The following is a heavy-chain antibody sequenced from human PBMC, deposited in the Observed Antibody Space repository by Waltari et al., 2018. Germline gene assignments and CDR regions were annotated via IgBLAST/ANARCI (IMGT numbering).Heavy chain of an antibody. V-gene: IGHV4-38-2*02. J-gene: IGHJ4*02. Sequence: QVQLQESGPGLVKPSGTLSLTCTVSGYSIKNNYYWGWIRQPPGEGLEWIGTIYHTGDTYYNPSLKSRVIISVDTSKNQFSLRLSSVTVADTAVYYCARVVPRAANDYWGQGTLVTVSS. CDR2: IYHTGDT. CDR3: ARVVPRAANDY. D-gene: IGHD3-10*01. CDR1: GYSIKNNYY.